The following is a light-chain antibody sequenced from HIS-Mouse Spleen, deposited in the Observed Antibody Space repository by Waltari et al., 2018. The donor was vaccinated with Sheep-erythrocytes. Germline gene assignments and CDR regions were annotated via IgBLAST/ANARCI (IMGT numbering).Light chain of an antibody. J-gene: IGLJ1*01. CDR2: EGS. V-gene: IGLV2-14*02. Sequence: QSALTQPASVSGSPGPSITISCTGTSSDVGSYTLVSWYQQHPGKAPKLMIYEGSKRPSGVSNRFSGSKSGNTASLTISGLQAEDEADYYCCSYAGSYNHVFATGTKVTVL. CDR3: CSYAGSYNHV. CDR1: SSDVGSYTL.